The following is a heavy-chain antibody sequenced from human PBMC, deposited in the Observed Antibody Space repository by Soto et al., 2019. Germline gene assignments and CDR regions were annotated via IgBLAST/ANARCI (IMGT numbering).Heavy chain of an antibody. Sequence: PGRSLRLCCAASGFTFSSYAMSGVRQAPGKGLDWVSAISGSGSSTYYADSVKGRFTISRDNSKNTLYLQMNSLRAEDTAVYYCAKEEDNYYYYYMDVWGKGTTVTVSS. CDR2: ISGSGSST. CDR3: AKEEDNYYYYYMDV. CDR1: GFTFSSYA. J-gene: IGHJ6*03. V-gene: IGHV3-23*01.